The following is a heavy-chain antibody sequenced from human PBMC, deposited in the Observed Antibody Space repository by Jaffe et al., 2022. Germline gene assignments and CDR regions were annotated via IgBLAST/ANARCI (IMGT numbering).Heavy chain of an antibody. J-gene: IGHJ6*03. Sequence: EVQLLESGGGLVQPGGSLRLSCAASGFTFSSYAMSWVRQAPGKGLEWVSAISGSGGSTYYADSVKGRFTISRDNSKNTLYLQMNSLRAEDTAVYYCAKDNSKDYDFWSGYHYYYYYMDVWGKGTTVTVSS. V-gene: IGHV3-23*01. CDR3: AKDNSKDYDFWSGYHYYYYYMDV. D-gene: IGHD3-3*01. CDR1: GFTFSSYA. CDR2: ISGSGGST.